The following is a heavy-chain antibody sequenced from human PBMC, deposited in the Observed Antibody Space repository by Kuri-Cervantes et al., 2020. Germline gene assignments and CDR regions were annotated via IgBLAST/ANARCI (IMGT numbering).Heavy chain of an antibody. D-gene: IGHD2-15*01. Sequence: ESLKISCAVYSGSFSGYYWSWIRQPPGKGLEWIGEINHSGSTNYNPSLKSRVTISVDTSKNQFSLKLSSVTAADTAVYYCARGAPQYCSGGSCFYYYYYGMDVWGQGTTVTVSS. V-gene: IGHV4-34*01. CDR2: INHSGST. CDR3: ARGAPQYCSGGSCFYYYYYGMDV. J-gene: IGHJ6*02. CDR1: SGSFSGYY.